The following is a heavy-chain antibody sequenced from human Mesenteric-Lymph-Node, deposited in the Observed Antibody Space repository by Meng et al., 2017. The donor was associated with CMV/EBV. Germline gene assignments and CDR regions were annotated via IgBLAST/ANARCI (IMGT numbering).Heavy chain of an antibody. CDR3: AKDFHWYFDL. Sequence: LSFAASGLTFSSSTMRWIRQAPGKGLEWVSALSGSGDSTYYADSVKGRFTISRDNSKNTLYLQMNSLRADDTAVYYCAKDFHWYFDLWGRGTLVTVSS. J-gene: IGHJ2*01. CDR1: GLTFSSST. CDR2: LSGSGDST. V-gene: IGHV3-23*01.